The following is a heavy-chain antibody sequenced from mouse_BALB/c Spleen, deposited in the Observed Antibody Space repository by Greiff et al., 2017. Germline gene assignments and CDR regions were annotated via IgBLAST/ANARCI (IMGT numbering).Heavy chain of an antibody. Sequence: EVKLQESGAELVKPGASVKLSCTASGFNIKDTYMHWVKQRPEQGLEWIGRIDPANGNTKYDPKFQGKATITADTSSNTAYLQLSSLTSEDTAVYYCASSITTVVATDYWGQGTTLTVSS. V-gene: IGHV14-3*02. J-gene: IGHJ2*01. CDR3: ASSITTVVATDY. CDR1: GFNIKDTY. D-gene: IGHD1-1*01. CDR2: IDPANGNT.